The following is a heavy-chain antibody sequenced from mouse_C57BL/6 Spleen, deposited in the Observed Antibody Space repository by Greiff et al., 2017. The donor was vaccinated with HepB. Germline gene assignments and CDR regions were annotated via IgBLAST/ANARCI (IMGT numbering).Heavy chain of an antibody. J-gene: IGHJ1*03. Sequence: EVKLMESGPGLVKPSQSLSLTCSVTGYSITSGYYWNWIRQFPGNKLEWMGYISYDGSNNYNPSLKNRISITRDTSKNQFFLKLNSVTTEDTATYYCASYNGYDGDWYFDVWGTGTTVTVSS. D-gene: IGHD2-2*01. CDR2: ISYDGSN. CDR3: ASYNGYDGDWYFDV. CDR1: GYSITSGYY. V-gene: IGHV3-6*01.